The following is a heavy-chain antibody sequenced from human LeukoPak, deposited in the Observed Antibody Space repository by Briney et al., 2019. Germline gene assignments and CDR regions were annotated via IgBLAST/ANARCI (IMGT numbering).Heavy chain of an antibody. CDR2: ISYDGSNK. J-gene: IGHJ4*02. D-gene: IGHD2-15*01. V-gene: IGHV3-30-3*01. CDR1: GFTFSSYS. CDR3: ARDRSPYCSGGSCYWGPIDY. Sequence: GGSLRLSCAASGFTFSSYSMNWVRQAPGKGLEGVAVISYDGSNKYYADSVKGRFTISRDNSKNTLYLQMNSLRAEDTAVYYCARDRSPYCSGGSCYWGPIDYWGQGTLVTVSS.